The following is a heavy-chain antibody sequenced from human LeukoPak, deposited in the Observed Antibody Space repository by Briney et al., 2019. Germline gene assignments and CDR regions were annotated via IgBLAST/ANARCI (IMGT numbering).Heavy chain of an antibody. J-gene: IGHJ4*02. CDR2: ISSSGSTI. Sequence: GGSLRLSCAASGFTFSDYYMSWIRQAPGKGLEWVSYISSSGSTIYYADSVKGRFTISRDNAKNSLYLQMNSLRAEDTAVYYCARDSPPSYCSSTSCYTSDPGFDYWGQGTLVTVSS. D-gene: IGHD2-2*02. CDR1: GFTFSDYY. V-gene: IGHV3-11*04. CDR3: ARDSPPSYCSSTSCYTSDPGFDY.